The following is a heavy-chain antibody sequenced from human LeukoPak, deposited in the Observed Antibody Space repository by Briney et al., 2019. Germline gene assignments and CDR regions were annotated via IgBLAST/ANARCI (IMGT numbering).Heavy chain of an antibody. CDR3: ARARLRWFDP. J-gene: IGHJ5*02. CDR1: GVSFSGYY. D-gene: IGHD3-16*01. CDR2: INHSGST. V-gene: IGHV4-34*01. Sequence: PSETLSLTCAVYGVSFSGYYWSWIRQPPGKGLEWIGEINHSGSTNYNPSLKSRVTISVDTSKNQFSLKLSSVTAADTAVYYCARARLRWFDPWGQGTLVTVSS.